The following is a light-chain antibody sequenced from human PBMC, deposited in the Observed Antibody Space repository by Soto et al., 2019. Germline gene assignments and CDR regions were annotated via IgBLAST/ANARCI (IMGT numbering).Light chain of an antibody. CDR1: QSISSW. CDR2: DAS. J-gene: IGKJ1*01. V-gene: IGKV1-5*01. CDR3: QQYNSSPWT. Sequence: DIQMPPSPSTLSASVGDRVTITCRASQSISSWLAWYQQKPGKAPKLLIYDASSLESGVPSRFSGSGSGTEFTLTISSLQPDDFATDYCQQYNSSPWTCGQGTKVEIK.